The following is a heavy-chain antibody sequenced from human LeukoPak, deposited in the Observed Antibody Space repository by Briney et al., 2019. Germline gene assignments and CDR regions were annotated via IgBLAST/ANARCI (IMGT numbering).Heavy chain of an antibody. CDR3: ARDLPVAAADY. CDR1: GFTFSSYS. Sequence: GGSLRLSCAASGFTFSSYSLNWVRQVPGKGLEWISYISSGTTSIYYADSVKGRFTISRDNAKNSLYLQMNSLRAEDTAVYYCARDLPVAAADYWGQGTLVTVSS. V-gene: IGHV3-48*01. D-gene: IGHD6-13*01. CDR2: ISSGTTSI. J-gene: IGHJ4*02.